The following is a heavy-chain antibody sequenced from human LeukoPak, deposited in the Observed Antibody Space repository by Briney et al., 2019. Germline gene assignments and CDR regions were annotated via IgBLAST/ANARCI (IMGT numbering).Heavy chain of an antibody. Sequence: SETLSLTCTVSGGSITSYYWSWIRQPPGKGLEWVGYIFYSGSTNYNPSLKSRVTISVDTSKNQFSLKVRSVPAADTAVYYCASNYYGSGSLDYWGQGNLVTVSS. CDR2: IFYSGST. CDR1: GGSITSYY. J-gene: IGHJ4*02. V-gene: IGHV4-59*08. D-gene: IGHD3-10*01. CDR3: ASNYYGSGSLDY.